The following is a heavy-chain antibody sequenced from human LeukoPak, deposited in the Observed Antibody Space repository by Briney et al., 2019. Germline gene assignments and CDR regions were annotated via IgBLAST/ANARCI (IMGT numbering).Heavy chain of an antibody. CDR3: ARDREITMVRGVGADYYYGMDV. J-gene: IGHJ6*02. D-gene: IGHD3-10*01. Sequence: ASVKVSCKASGYTFTSYAMNWVRQAPGQGLEWMGWINTNTGNPTYAQGFTGRFVFSLDTSVSTAYLQISSLKAEDTAVYYCARDREITMVRGVGADYYYGMDVWGQGTTVTVSS. CDR1: GYTFTSYA. V-gene: IGHV7-4-1*02. CDR2: INTNTGNP.